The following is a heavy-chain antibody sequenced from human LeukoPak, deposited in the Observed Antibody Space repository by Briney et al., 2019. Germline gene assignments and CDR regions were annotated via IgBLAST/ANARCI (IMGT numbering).Heavy chain of an antibody. D-gene: IGHD2-2*01. CDR2: IYSGGST. CDR3: AREGIVVVPAAMEVDYYYYGMDV. CDR1: GFTVSSNY. Sequence: QPGGSLRLSCAASGFTVSSNYMSWVRQAPGKGLEWVSVIYSGGSTYYADSVKGRFTISRNNSKNTLYLQMNSLRAEDTAVYYCAREGIVVVPAAMEVDYYYYGMDVWGQGTTVTVSS. V-gene: IGHV3-66*01. J-gene: IGHJ6*02.